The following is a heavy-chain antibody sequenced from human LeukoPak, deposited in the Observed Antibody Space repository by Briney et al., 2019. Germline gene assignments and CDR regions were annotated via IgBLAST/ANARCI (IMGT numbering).Heavy chain of an antibody. J-gene: IGHJ6*02. CDR3: ARDLVVRAAMPHYYYGMDV. Sequence: GGSLRLSCAAYTFTFSSYGMHRVRQAPGKGLEWVAVIWYDGSNKYYADSVKGRFTISRDNSKNTLYLQMNSLRAEDTAVYYCARDLVVRAAMPHYYYGMDVWGQGTTVTVSS. CDR1: TFTFSSYG. D-gene: IGHD2-2*01. CDR2: IWYDGSNK. V-gene: IGHV3-33*01.